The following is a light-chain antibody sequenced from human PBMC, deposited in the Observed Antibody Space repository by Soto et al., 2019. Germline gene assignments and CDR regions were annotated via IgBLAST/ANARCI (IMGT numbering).Light chain of an antibody. V-gene: IGLV2-14*03. Sequence: QSALTQPASVSGSPGQSITISCTGSSSDVGSYDYVSWYQHHPGKAPKLLIYDVTTRPSGISHRFSGSKSGHTASMTISGLQAEDGADYYCASYVSSSSVVVFGPWTKLTVL. CDR1: SSDVGSYDY. CDR2: DVT. J-gene: IGLJ1*01. CDR3: ASYVSSSSVVV.